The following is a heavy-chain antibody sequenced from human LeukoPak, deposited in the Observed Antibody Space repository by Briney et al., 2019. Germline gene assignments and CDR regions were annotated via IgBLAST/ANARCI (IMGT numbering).Heavy chain of an antibody. V-gene: IGHV3-48*03. CDR1: GFTFSSYE. D-gene: IGHD3-10*01. J-gene: IGHJ3*02. CDR3: ARVGRLGVAFDI. CDR2: ISSSGSTI. Sequence: GGSLRLSCAASGFTFSSYEMNWVRQAPGKGLEWVSYISSSGSTIYYADSAKGRFTISRDNAKNSLYLQMNSLRAEDTAVYYCARVGRLGVAFDIWGQGTMVTVSS.